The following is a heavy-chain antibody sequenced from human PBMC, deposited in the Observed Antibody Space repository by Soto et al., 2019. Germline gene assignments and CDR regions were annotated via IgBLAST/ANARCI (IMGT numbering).Heavy chain of an antibody. CDR1: GYTFTSYG. Sequence: ASVKVSCKASGYTFTSYGISWVRQAPGQGLEWMGWISAYNGNTNYAQKLQGRVTMTTGTSTSTAYMELRSLRSDDTAVYYCARVAMVRGVIISGNWFDPWGQGTLVTVS. CDR3: ARVAMVRGVIISGNWFDP. V-gene: IGHV1-18*01. D-gene: IGHD3-10*01. J-gene: IGHJ5*02. CDR2: ISAYNGNT.